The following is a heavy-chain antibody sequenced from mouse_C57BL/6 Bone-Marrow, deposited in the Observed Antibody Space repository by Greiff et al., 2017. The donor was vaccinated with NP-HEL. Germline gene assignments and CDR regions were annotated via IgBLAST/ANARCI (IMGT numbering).Heavy chain of an antibody. D-gene: IGHD1-1*01. V-gene: IGHV10-1*01. CDR2: IRSKSNNYAT. J-gene: IGHJ2*01. CDR3: VRQTTVVAYDY. Sequence: DVKLVESGGGLVQPKGSLKLSCAASGFSFNTYAMNWVRQAPGKGLEWVARIRSKSNNYATYYADSVKDRFTISRDDSESMLYLQMNNLKTEDTAMYYCVRQTTVVAYDYWGQGTTLTVSS. CDR1: GFSFNTYA.